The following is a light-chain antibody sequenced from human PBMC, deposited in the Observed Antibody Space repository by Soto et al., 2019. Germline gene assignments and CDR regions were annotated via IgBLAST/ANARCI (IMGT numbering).Light chain of an antibody. Sequence: DIQMTQSPSSLSASVGDRVTITCRASQGISNYLAWYQQKPGEVPKLLIYAAFTLQSGVPSRFSGSGSGTDFTLTISSLQPEDVGTYYCQEYHGASRTFGQGTKVEIK. CDR1: QGISNY. CDR3: QEYHGASRT. CDR2: AAF. V-gene: IGKV1-27*01. J-gene: IGKJ1*01.